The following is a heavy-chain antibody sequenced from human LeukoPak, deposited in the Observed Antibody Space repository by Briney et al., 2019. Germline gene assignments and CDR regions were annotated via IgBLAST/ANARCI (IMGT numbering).Heavy chain of an antibody. CDR2: IYSDVRRI. CDR1: GFTFSDYW. J-gene: IGHJ5*02. CDR3: ARAAYYYDSSGYPPPWFDP. D-gene: IGHD3-22*01. V-gene: IGHV3-74*03. Sequence: GGSLRLSCAASGFTFSDYWMHWVRQAPGKGLEWVARIYSDVRRIKYADSVKGRFTISRDNAKNSLYLQMNSLRAEGTAVYYCARAAYYYDSSGYPPPWFDPWGQGTLVTVSS.